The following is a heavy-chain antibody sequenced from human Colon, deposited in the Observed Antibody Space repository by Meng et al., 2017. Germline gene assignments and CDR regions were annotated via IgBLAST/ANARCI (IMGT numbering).Heavy chain of an antibody. CDR3: AKESGYNGGWDHLDY. J-gene: IGHJ4*02. Sequence: GQLEESGVGAVQPGGSLGLSCAASGFTFSNYAVSWVRQAPGKGLEWVSAISGGATSTYYANSVKGRFTISRDNSRSKLYLDINTLRVDDTAVYYCAKESGYNGGWDHLDYWGQGTLVTVSS. CDR2: ISGGATST. V-gene: IGHV3-23*04. CDR1: GFTFSNYA. D-gene: IGHD6-19*01.